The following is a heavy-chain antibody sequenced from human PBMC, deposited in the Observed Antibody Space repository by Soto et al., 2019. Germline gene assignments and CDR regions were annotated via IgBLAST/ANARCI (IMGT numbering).Heavy chain of an antibody. CDR1: GFTFSSYG. CDR2: IWYDGSNK. J-gene: IGHJ6*02. CDR3: ARERRTRASLYYYYYYGMDV. D-gene: IGHD2-2*01. V-gene: IGHV3-33*01. Sequence: QVQLVESGGGVVQPERSLRLSCAASGFTFSSYGMHWVRQAPGKGLEWVAVIWYDGSNKYYADSVKGRFTISRDNSKNTLYLQMNSLRAEDTAVYYCARERRTRASLYYYYYYGMDVWGQGTTVTVSS.